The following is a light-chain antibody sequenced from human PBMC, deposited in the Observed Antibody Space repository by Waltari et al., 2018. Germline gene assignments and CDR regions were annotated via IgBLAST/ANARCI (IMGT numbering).Light chain of an antibody. CDR2: ADD. J-gene: IGLJ1*01. V-gene: IGLV1-44*01. Sequence: QSVLTQPPSASGTPGQRVIISCSGSRSNIGTHTVNWYQQLPGSAPKLLIFADDPRPSGVSDRFSGSKSDTSASLAISGLQSEDEADYYCASWDDTLTVSFGTGTKVIVL. CDR3: ASWDDTLTVS. CDR1: RSNIGTHT.